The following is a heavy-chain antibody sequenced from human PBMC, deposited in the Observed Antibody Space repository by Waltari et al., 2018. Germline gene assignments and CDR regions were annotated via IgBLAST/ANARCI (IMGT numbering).Heavy chain of an antibody. J-gene: IGHJ4*02. CDR1: GGSISSTL. Sequence: QVQLQESGPGLLKPSETLSLTCTVSGGSISSTLWTWIRQSPGKGLEWIGNIDYTGSTKYNPSLRGRVTISVDTSKTQFSLRLSSVTAADTAVYYCARFVRGRYFDYWGQGSLATVSS. CDR3: ARFVRGRYFDY. D-gene: IGHD6-6*01. V-gene: IGHV4-59*01. CDR2: IDYTGST.